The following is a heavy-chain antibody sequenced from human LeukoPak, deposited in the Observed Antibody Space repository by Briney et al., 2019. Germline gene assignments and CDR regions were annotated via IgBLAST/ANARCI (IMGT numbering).Heavy chain of an antibody. V-gene: IGHV1-69*13. CDR2: IIPIFGTA. D-gene: IGHD2-2*01. J-gene: IGHJ4*02. Sequence: ASVKVSCKASGGTFSSYAISWVRQAPGQGLEWMGGIIPIFGTANYAQKFQGRVTITADESTSTAYMELSSLRSEDTAVYYCARLGYCSSTSCSPFDYWGQGTLVAVSS. CDR1: GGTFSSYA. CDR3: ARLGYCSSTSCSPFDY.